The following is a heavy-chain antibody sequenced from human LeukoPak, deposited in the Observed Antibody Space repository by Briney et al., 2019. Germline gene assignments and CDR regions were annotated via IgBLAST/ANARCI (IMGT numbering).Heavy chain of an antibody. D-gene: IGHD3-10*01. CDR3: AKDTGGPRGAYYFDY. Sequence: GRSLRLSCAASGFTFDDCAMHWVRQAPGKGLEWVSGISWNSGSIGYADSVKGRFTISRDNAKNSLYLQMNSLRAEDTALYYCAKDTGGPRGAYYFDYWGQGTLVTVSS. J-gene: IGHJ4*02. CDR2: ISWNSGSI. CDR1: GFTFDDCA. V-gene: IGHV3-9*01.